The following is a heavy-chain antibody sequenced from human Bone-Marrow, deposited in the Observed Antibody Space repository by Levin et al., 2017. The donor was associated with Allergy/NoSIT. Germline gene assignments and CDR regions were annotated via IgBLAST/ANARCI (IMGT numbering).Heavy chain of an antibody. D-gene: IGHD1-20*01. J-gene: IGHJ4*02. CDR3: ARGQYNWNGFDY. Sequence: SETLSLTCTVSGGSISSGDYYWSWIRQPPGKGLEWIGYIYYSGSTYYNPSLKSRVTISVDTSKNQFSLKLSSVTAADTAVYYCARGQYNWNGFDYWGQGTLVTVSS. CDR2: IYYSGST. V-gene: IGHV4-30-4*01. CDR1: GGSISSGDYY.